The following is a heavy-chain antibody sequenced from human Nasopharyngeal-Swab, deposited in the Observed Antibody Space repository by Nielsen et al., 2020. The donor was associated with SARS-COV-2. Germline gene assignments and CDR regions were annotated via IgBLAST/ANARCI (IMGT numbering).Heavy chain of an antibody. V-gene: IGHV2-70*11. CDR2: IDWDDDK. Sequence: LRLSRTVSGGSISSSSYYWGWIRQPPGKALEWLARIDWDDDKYYSTSLKTRLTISKDTSKNQVVLTMTNMDPVDTATYYCARTHSGLVGMDVWGQGTTVTVSS. CDR1: GGSISSSSYY. CDR3: ARTHSGLVGMDV. J-gene: IGHJ6*02. D-gene: IGHD3/OR15-3a*01.